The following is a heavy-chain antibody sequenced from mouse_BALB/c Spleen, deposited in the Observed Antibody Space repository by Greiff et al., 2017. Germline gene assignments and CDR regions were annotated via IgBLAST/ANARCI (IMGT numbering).Heavy chain of an antibody. V-gene: IGHV5-17*02. Sequence: EVNVVESGGGLVQPGGSRKLSCAASGFTFSSFGMHWVRQAPEKGLEWVAYISSGSSTIYYADTVKGRFTISRDNPKNTLFLQMTSLRSEDTAMYYCARRGYYYGSSYGAMDYWGQGTSVTVSS. CDR1: GFTFSSFG. D-gene: IGHD1-1*01. CDR3: ARRGYYYGSSYGAMDY. CDR2: ISSGSSTI. J-gene: IGHJ4*01.